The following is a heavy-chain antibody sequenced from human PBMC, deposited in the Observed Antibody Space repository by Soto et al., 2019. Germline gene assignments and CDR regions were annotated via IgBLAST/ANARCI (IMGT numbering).Heavy chain of an antibody. CDR1: GFTFSSYA. Sequence: PGGSLRLSCAASGFTFSSYAMSWVRQAPGRGLEWVSAISGSGGSTYYADSVKGRFTISRDNSKNTLYLQMNSLRAEDTAVYYCAKDRGAARGETGYWGQGTLVTVSS. D-gene: IGHD6-6*01. V-gene: IGHV3-23*01. CDR2: ISGSGGST. J-gene: IGHJ4*02. CDR3: AKDRGAARGETGY.